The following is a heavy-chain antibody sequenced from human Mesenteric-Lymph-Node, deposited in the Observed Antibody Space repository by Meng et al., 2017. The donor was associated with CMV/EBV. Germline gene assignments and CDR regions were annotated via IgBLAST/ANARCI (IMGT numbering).Heavy chain of an antibody. CDR3: ARDYYYDSSGYYHAFDI. V-gene: IGHV4-59*01. CDR2: IYYSGRP. CDR1: GGSISSYY. J-gene: IGHJ3*02. Sequence: SETLSLTCTVSGGSISSYYWSWIRQPPGKGLEWIGYIYYSGRPNYNPSLKSRVTISVDTSKNQFSLKLSSVTAADTAVYYCARDYYYDSSGYYHAFDIWGQGTMVTVSS. D-gene: IGHD3-22*01.